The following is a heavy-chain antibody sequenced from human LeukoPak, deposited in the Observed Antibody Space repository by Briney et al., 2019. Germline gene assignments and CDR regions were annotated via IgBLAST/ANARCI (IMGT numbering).Heavy chain of an antibody. CDR3: ARLLGYYGSGSYRYYYGMDV. J-gene: IGHJ6*04. Sequence: GGSLRLSCAASGFTFSSYAMHWVRQAPGKGLEWVAVISYDGSNKYYADSVKGRFTISRDDAKNSLYLQMNSLRAEDTAVYYCARLLGYYGSGSYRYYYGMDVWGKGTTVTVSS. CDR2: ISYDGSNK. CDR1: GFTFSSYA. D-gene: IGHD3-10*01. V-gene: IGHV3-30*04.